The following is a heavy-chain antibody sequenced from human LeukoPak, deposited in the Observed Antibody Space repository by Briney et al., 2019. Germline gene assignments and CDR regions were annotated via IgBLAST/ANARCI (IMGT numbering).Heavy chain of an antibody. CDR3: ARDAASSLGSGYFGF. Sequence: SGGSLRLSCAASGFTFSDHAMHWVRQAPGKGLEWVTVISSDGGTKYNADSVQGRFTISRDNSKNTLYLQMNSLRTEDTAVYYCARDAASSLGSGYFGFWGQGILVTVSS. CDR1: GFTFSDHA. D-gene: IGHD5-18*01. J-gene: IGHJ1*01. CDR2: ISSDGGTK. V-gene: IGHV3-30*04.